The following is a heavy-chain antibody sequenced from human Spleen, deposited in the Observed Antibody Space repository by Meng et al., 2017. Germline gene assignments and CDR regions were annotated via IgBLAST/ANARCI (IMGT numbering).Heavy chain of an antibody. D-gene: IGHD2-15*01. CDR3: ARGRYCSGGSCYFPSDY. J-gene: IGHJ4*02. CDR2: IIPIFGTT. CDR1: GGIFSNYV. V-gene: IGHV1-69*13. Sequence: SVKVSCKALGGIFSNYVIGWVRQAPGQGLEWMGGIIPIFGTTNYAQKFQGRVTITADESTSTAYMELSSLRSEDTAVYYCARGRYCSGGSCYFPSDYWGQGTLVTVSS.